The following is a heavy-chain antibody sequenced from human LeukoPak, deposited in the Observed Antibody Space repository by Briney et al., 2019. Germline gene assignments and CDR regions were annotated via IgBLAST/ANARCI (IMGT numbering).Heavy chain of an antibody. J-gene: IGHJ4*02. V-gene: IGHV3-30-3*01. Sequence: QTGGSLRLSCAASGFTFSSYAMHWVRQAPGKGLEWVAVIPYDASNKYYADSVKGRFTISRDNSKNTLYLQMNSLRAEDTAVYYCARPYSSGWYGDFDYWGQGTLVTVSS. D-gene: IGHD6-19*01. CDR3: ARPYSSGWYGDFDY. CDR1: GFTFSSYA. CDR2: IPYDASNK.